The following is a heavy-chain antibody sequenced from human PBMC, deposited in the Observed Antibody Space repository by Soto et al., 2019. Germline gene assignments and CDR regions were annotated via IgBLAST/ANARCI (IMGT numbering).Heavy chain of an antibody. D-gene: IGHD3-10*01. J-gene: IGHJ6*02. CDR1: GYTFTSYG. Sequence: QVQLVQSGAEVKEPGASVKVSCKASGYTFTSYGISWVRQAPGQGLEWMGWISAYNGNTNYVQKLQGRVTMTTDTSTSTAYMELRSLRSDDTAVYYCARFYGSGSPRAWYYYGMDVWGQGTTVTVSS. V-gene: IGHV1-18*04. CDR2: ISAYNGNT. CDR3: ARFYGSGSPRAWYYYGMDV.